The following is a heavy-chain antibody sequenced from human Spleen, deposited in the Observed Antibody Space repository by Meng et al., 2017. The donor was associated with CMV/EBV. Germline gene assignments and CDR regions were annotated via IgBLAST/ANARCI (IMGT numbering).Heavy chain of an antibody. V-gene: IGHV3-7*01. D-gene: IGHD6-19*01. CDR3: ARGSGSGWFMVH. Sequence: GGSLRLSCAASGFTFSTYWMHWVRQVPGKGLEWVANIKHDGSEEYYVDSVKGRFTISRDNAKNSLFLQMNSLRAEDTALYYCARGSGSGWFMVHWGQGTLVTVSS. CDR1: GFTFSTYW. J-gene: IGHJ4*02. CDR2: IKHDGSEE.